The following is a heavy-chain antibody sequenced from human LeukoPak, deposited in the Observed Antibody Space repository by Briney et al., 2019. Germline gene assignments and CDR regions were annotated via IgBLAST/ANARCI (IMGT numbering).Heavy chain of an antibody. D-gene: IGHD2-2*01. Sequence: ASVRVSCKASGYTFTSYDINWVRQAPGQGLEWMGWMNPNSGNTGYAQKLQGRVTMTRNTSISTAYMELSSLRSEDTAVYYCARSYCSSTSCYIGDAFDIWGQGTMVTVSS. CDR1: GYTFTSYD. CDR2: MNPNSGNT. V-gene: IGHV1-8*01. J-gene: IGHJ3*02. CDR3: ARSYCSSTSCYIGDAFDI.